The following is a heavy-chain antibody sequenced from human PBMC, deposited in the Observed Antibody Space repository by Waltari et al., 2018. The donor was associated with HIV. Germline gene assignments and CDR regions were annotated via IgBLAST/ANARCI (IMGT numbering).Heavy chain of an antibody. D-gene: IGHD6-19*01. V-gene: IGHV4-4*07. Sequence: QVQLQESGPVLVKHSETLSLACIVSHGSMKPSYWRWIRQPAGKGLVWIGRIYGTGTTDYSSSLKTRVTMTADTSNNQFSLKLRSVSAADTAVYFCAAGGKDTSGFYLGDYFESWGQGILVTVSS. J-gene: IGHJ4*02. CDR1: HGSMKPSY. CDR2: IYGTGTT. CDR3: AAGGKDTSGFYLGDYFES.